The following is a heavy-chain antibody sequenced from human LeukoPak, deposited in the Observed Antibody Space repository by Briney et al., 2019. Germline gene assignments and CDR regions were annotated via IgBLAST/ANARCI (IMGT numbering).Heavy chain of an antibody. Sequence: SETLSLTCSVSGGSIKNYYWSWIRQPPGKGLEWLGNIYFGGTTDYNSSLKSRLTISVDTFKNQLSLNLQSVTAADTATYYCARHRSDTGGKKGVNWFDHWGQGTLLTVSS. V-gene: IGHV4-59*01. CDR2: IYFGGTT. J-gene: IGHJ5*02. CDR3: ARHRSDTGGKKGVNWFDH. CDR1: GGSIKNYY. D-gene: IGHD4-23*01.